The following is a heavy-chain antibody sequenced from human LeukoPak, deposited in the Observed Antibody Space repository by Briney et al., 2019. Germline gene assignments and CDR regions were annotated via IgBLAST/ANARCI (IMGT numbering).Heavy chain of an antibody. D-gene: IGHD1-14*01. CDR2: IIPIFGTA. J-gene: IGHJ1*01. CDR1: GGTFSSYA. CDR3: ARDSSEFRSLLFH. V-gene: IGHV1-69*01. Sequence: ASVKVSCKASGGTFSSYAISWVRQAPGQGLEWMGGIIPIFGTANYAQKFQGRVTITADESTSTAYMELSSLRSEDTAVYYCARDSSEFRSLLFHWGQGTLVTVSS.